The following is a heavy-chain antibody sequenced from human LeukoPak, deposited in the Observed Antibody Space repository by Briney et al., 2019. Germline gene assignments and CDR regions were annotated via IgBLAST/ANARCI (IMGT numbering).Heavy chain of an antibody. CDR3: ARDTLYPRVWTGYYKGAFDI. Sequence: SQTLSLTCTVSGGSITSGGYFWSWIRQHPGKGLEWIGYIDYSGSTDYNPSLKSRVTISVDTSKNHFSLKLSSVTAADTAVYYCARDTLYPRVWTGYYKGAFDIWGQGTMVTVSS. J-gene: IGHJ3*02. D-gene: IGHD3/OR15-3a*01. CDR1: GGSITSGGYF. V-gene: IGHV4-31*03. CDR2: IDYSGST.